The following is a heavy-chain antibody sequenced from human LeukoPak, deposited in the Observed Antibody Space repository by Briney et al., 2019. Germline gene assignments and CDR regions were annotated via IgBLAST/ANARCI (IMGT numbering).Heavy chain of an antibody. CDR1: GFTISSYA. J-gene: IGHJ3*02. CDR2: ISGSGGST. CDR3: ASDSGSFGGAFDI. V-gene: IGHV3-23*01. Sequence: AGSLRLSCAASGFTISSYAMSWVRQAPGKGLEWVSAISGSGGSTYYADSVKGRFTISRDNSKNTLYLQMNSLRAEDTAVYYCASDSGSFGGAFDIWGQGTMVTVSS. D-gene: IGHD1-26*01.